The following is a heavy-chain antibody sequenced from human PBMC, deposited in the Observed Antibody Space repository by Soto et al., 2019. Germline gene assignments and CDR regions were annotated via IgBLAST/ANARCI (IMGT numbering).Heavy chain of an antibody. Sequence: QVQLVESGGGVVQPGRSLRLSCAASGFTFSSYGIHWVRQAPGKGLEWVAVIWYDGSNKYYADSVKGRFTISRDNSKNTLYLQMNSLRAEDTAVYYCARVGYYDSSGYYSYYFDYWGQGTLVTVSS. CDR3: ARVGYYDSSGYYSYYFDY. CDR2: IWYDGSNK. J-gene: IGHJ4*02. V-gene: IGHV3-33*01. CDR1: GFTFSSYG. D-gene: IGHD3-22*01.